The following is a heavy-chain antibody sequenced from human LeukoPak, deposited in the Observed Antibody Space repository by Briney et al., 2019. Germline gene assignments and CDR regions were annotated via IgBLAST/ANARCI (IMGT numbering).Heavy chain of an antibody. CDR1: GYTFTSYA. CDR2: INTNTGIP. CDR3: ARGAFCSGFSCYWFDP. D-gene: IGHD2-15*01. V-gene: IGHV7-4-1*02. J-gene: IGHJ5*02. Sequence: GASVKVSCKASGYTFTSYAMNWVRQAPGQGPVWMGWINTNTGIPTYAQGFTGRFVFSLDTSVSTAYLQISSLKAEDTAVYYCARGAFCSGFSCYWFDPWGQGTLVTVSS.